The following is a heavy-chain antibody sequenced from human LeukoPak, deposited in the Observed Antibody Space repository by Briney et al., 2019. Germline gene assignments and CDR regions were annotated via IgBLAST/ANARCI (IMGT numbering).Heavy chain of an antibody. D-gene: IGHD1-26*01. CDR1: GFTFSSYS. CDR2: ISSSSTI. CDR3: ASTASGSYYVDY. J-gene: IGHJ4*02. V-gene: IGHV3-48*02. Sequence: TGGSLRLSCAASGFTFSSYSMNWVRQAPGKGLEWVSYISSSSTIYYADSVKGRFTISRDNAKNSLYLQMNSLRDEDTAVYYCASTASGSYYVDYWGQGTLVTVSS.